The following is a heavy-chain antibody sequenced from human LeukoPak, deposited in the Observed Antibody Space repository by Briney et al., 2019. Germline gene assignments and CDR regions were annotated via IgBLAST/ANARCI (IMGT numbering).Heavy chain of an antibody. J-gene: IGHJ5*02. CDR1: GFSFDDFG. D-gene: IGHD2-2*01. V-gene: IGHV3-7*01. CDR3: ARDLSGYCSSTSCYGVNWFDP. CDR2: IKQDGSEK. Sequence: GGSLRLSCAASGFSFDDFGMSWVRQAPGKGLEWVANIKQDGSEKYYVDSVKGRFTISRDNAKNSLYLQMNSLRAEDTAVYYCARDLSGYCSSTSCYGVNWFDPWGQGTLVTVSS.